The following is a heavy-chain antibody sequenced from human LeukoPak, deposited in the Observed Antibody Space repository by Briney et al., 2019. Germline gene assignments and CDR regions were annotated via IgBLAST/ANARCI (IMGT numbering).Heavy chain of an antibody. CDR1: GGSFSSYA. D-gene: IGHD6-13*01. Sequence: GASVKVSCKASGGSFSSYAISWVRQAPGQGLEWMGGIIPLFGAPNYAQKFQGRVTITADKSTTTAYMELSSLRSEDTAVYFWARHDSYSSSFPYNWLDPWGQGTLVTVSS. CDR3: ARHDSYSSSFPYNWLDP. CDR2: IIPLFGAP. J-gene: IGHJ5*02. V-gene: IGHV1-69*06.